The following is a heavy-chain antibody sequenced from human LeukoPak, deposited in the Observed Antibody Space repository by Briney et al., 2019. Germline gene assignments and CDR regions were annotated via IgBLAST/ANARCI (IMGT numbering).Heavy chain of an antibody. CDR1: GGSITSGGSY. J-gene: IGHJ5*02. D-gene: IGHD3-10*01. Sequence: PSETLSLTCTVSGGSITSGGSYWSWIRQHPGKGLEWIGYIYYSGSTYYNPSLKSRVTISVDTSKNQFSLKLSSVTAADTAVYYCARARLHYYGSGSYYRNWFDPWGQGTLVTVSS. V-gene: IGHV4-31*03. CDR2: IYYSGST. CDR3: ARARLHYYGSGSYYRNWFDP.